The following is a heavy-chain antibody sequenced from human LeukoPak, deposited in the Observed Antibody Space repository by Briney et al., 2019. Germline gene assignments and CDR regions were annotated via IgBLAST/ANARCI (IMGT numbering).Heavy chain of an antibody. CDR2: INSDGSTI. D-gene: IGHD3-22*01. Sequence: QPGGSLRHSCAASGFTFSNYWMHWVRQAPGKGLVWVSRINSDGSTIYYADSVKGRFTISRDNAKNSLYLQMNSLRAEDTAVYYCARQGTYYYDSSGYQEGYYFDYWGQGTLVTVSS. J-gene: IGHJ4*02. CDR1: GFTFSNYW. CDR3: ARQGTYYYDSSGYQEGYYFDY. V-gene: IGHV3-74*01.